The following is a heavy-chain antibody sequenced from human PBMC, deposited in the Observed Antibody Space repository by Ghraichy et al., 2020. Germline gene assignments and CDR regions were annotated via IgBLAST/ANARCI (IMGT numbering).Heavy chain of an antibody. CDR2: ISSSSSYT. Sequence: GGSLRLSCAASGFTFSDYYMSWIRQAPGKGLEWVSYISSSSSYTNYADSVKGRFTISRDNAKNSLYLQMNSLRAEDTAVYYCARVYPYGSPYMDVWGKGTTVTVSS. D-gene: IGHD3-10*01. CDR3: ARVYPYGSPYMDV. V-gene: IGHV3-11*05. CDR1: GFTFSDYY. J-gene: IGHJ6*03.